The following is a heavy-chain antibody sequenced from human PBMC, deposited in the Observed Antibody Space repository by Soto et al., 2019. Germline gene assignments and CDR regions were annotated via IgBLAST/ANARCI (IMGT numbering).Heavy chain of an antibody. J-gene: IGHJ5*02. CDR2: ISSSSSTI. Sequence: REAWRHPHAGSGFTSSPDRFPGVRQAPGKGLEWVSYISSSSSTIYYADSVKGRFTISRDNAKNSLYLQMNSLRAEDTAVYYCARHPERIAQIGWFDPWGQGP. CDR3: ARHPERIAQIGWFDP. CDR1: GFTSSPDR. V-gene: IGHV3-48*01. D-gene: IGHD6-13*01.